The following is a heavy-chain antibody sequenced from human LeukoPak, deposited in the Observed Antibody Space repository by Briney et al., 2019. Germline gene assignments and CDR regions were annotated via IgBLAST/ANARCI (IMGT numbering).Heavy chain of an antibody. CDR3: ARGPDWLDP. V-gene: IGHV4-34*01. CDR1: GGSFSGYY. Sequence: SETLSLTCAVYGGSFSGYYWSWIRQPPGKGLEWIGEINHSGSTNYNPSLKSRVTISVDTSKNQFSLKLSSVTAADTAVYYCARGPDWLDPWGQGTLVTVSS. J-gene: IGHJ5*02. CDR2: INHSGST.